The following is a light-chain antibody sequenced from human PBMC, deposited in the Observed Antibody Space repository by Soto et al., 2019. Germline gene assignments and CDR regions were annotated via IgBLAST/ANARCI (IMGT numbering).Light chain of an antibody. CDR2: DVS. CDR3: SSFTGSNYV. V-gene: IGLV2-14*03. Sequence: QSLLTQPASVSGSPGQSITISCPGTISDVGGYNFVSWYQQYPGKAPKLMICDVSNRPSGVSNRFSGSKSGNTASLTISGLQAEDEADYYCSSFTGSNYVFGTGTKVTVL. CDR1: ISDVGGYNF. J-gene: IGLJ1*01.